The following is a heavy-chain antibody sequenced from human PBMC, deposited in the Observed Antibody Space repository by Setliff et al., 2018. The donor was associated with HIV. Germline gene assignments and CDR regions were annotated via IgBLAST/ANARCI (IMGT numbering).Heavy chain of an antibody. CDR3: ARVPGRDYYDTCGDFDY. Sequence: SETLSLTCTVSGGSISSSHDFWNWIRQPPGKGLEWIGAISYGGITYYNPSLTSRVTISVDTSKNQFSLKVTSVTAADTAVYYCARVPGRDYYDTCGDFDYWGLGTLVTVSS. V-gene: IGHV4-39*07. D-gene: IGHD3-22*01. CDR2: ISYGGIT. J-gene: IGHJ4*02. CDR1: GGSISSSHDF.